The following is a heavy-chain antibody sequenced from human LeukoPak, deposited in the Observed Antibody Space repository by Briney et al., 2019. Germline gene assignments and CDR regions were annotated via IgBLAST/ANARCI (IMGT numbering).Heavy chain of an antibody. V-gene: IGHV4-34*01. J-gene: IGHJ5*02. CDR2: INHSGST. CDR1: GGSFSGYY. CDR3: ARWNGYGFDP. Sequence: SETLSLTCAVYGGSFSGYYWSWIRQPPGKGLEWIGEINHSGSTNYNPSLKSRVTISVDTSKNQFSLKLSSVTAADTAVYYCARWNGYGFDPWGQGTRVTVSS. D-gene: IGHD1-1*01.